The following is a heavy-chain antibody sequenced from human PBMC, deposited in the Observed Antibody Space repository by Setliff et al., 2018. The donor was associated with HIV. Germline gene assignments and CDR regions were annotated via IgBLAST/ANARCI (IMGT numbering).Heavy chain of an antibody. D-gene: IGHD2-2*01. CDR3: ARGESSTWDLAEHFQH. Sequence: LSLTCTVSRGSISSGGYYWSWIRQHPERGREWLGDVHHTGTTYLNPSLKSRITISVDTSKNQFSLKLGFVTAADTAVYHCARGESSTWDLAEHFQHWGHGTLVTVSS. CDR1: RGSISSGGYY. CDR2: VHHTGTT. J-gene: IGHJ1*01. V-gene: IGHV4-31*03.